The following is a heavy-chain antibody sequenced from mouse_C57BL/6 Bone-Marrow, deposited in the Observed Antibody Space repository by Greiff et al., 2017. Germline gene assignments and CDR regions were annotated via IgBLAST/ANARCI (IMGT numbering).Heavy chain of an antibody. D-gene: IGHD2-3*01. CDR1: GYSFTGYF. CDR3: AREEQGLLLFAY. V-gene: IGHV1-20*01. J-gene: IGHJ3*01. Sequence: VQLQQSGPELVKPGDSVKISCKASGYSFTGYFMYWVMQSHGKSLEWIGRINPYNGDTFYNQKFKGKATLTVDKSSSTAHMELRSRTSEDSAVYYCAREEQGLLLFAYWGQGTLVTVSA. CDR2: INPYNGDT.